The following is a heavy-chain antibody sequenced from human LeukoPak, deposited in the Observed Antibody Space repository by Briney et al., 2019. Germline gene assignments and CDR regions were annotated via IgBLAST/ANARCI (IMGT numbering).Heavy chain of an antibody. CDR2: IYTSGST. CDR3: ARAPIAVADPFDY. D-gene: IGHD6-19*01. Sequence: SETLSLTCTVSGGSISSGSYYWSWIRQPAGKGLEWIGRIYTSGSTYYNPSLKSRVTISVDTSKNQFSLKLSSVTAADTAVYYCARAPIAVADPFDYWGQGTLVTVSS. V-gene: IGHV4-61*02. J-gene: IGHJ4*02. CDR1: GGSISSGSYY.